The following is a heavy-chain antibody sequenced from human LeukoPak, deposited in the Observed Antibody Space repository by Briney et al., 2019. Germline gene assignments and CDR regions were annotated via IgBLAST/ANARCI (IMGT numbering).Heavy chain of an antibody. CDR2: IYSGCST. V-gene: IGHV3-53*01. D-gene: IGHD5-18*01. CDR1: GFTVSNNY. J-gene: IGHJ4*02. CDR3: ARVDTYSYGYDY. Sequence: PGGSLRLSCASSGFTVSNNYMSWVRQAPGKGLEWVSVIYSGCSTYYADSVKGRFTISRDNSKNTLYLQMNSLRAQDTAVYYCARVDTYSYGYDYWGQGTLVTVSS.